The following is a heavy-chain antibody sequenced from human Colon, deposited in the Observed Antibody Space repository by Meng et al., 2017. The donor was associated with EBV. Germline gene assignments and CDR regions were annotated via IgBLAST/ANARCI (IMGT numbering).Heavy chain of an antibody. CDR2: TYYRSKWYN. CDR1: GDRVSSNSSA. V-gene: IGHV6-1*01. Sequence: QVQLQQSGPGLGKPSQTLSLTCTISGDRVSSNSSAWNWIRQSPSRGLEWLGRTYYRSKWYNDYAVSVQSRISINSHTYKIQFSLQLNSVTPEDTAVYYCARVAVGISSFDYWGQGTLVTVSS. D-gene: IGHD1-26*01. J-gene: IGHJ4*02. CDR3: ARVAVGISSFDY.